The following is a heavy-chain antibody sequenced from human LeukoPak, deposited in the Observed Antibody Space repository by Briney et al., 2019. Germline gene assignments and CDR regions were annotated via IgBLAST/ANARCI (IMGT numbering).Heavy chain of an antibody. CDR1: GYSFTSYW. Sequence: GESLKISCKASGYSFTSYWMGWVRQLPGKGLEWMGTIYPGDSDTRYSPSFQGQVTISVDTSITTAYLQWSSLKASDSAIYFCATQPGLGYWGQGTLVTVSS. CDR2: IYPGDSDT. V-gene: IGHV5-51*01. D-gene: IGHD1-26*01. CDR3: ATQPGLGY. J-gene: IGHJ4*02.